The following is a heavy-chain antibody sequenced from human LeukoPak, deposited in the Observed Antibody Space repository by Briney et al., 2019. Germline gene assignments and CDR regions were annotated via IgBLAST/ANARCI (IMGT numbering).Heavy chain of an antibody. CDR2: INLSGGST. CDR1: GYTFTSYH. CDR3: ARDYVDDIPMIKDY. D-gene: IGHD2-8*01. Sequence: ASVKVSCKASGYTFTSYHMHWVRQAPGQGLEWMGKINLSGGSTTYAQKFQGRVTMTRDTSTSAVYMELSSLRSEDTAVYYCARDYVDDIPMIKDYWGQGTLVTVSS. J-gene: IGHJ4*02. V-gene: IGHV1-46*01.